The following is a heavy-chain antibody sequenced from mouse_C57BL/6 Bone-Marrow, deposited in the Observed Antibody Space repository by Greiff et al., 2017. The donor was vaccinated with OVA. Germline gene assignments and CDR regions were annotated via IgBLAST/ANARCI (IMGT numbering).Heavy chain of an antibody. CDR1: GYTFTSYW. CDR2: INPSSGYT. V-gene: IGHV1-7*01. CDR3: ARLYYGNYRAMDY. J-gene: IGHJ4*01. D-gene: IGHD2-1*01. Sequence: LVESGAELAKPGASVKLSCKASGYTFTSYWMHWVKQRPGQGLEWIGYINPSSGYTKYNQKFKDKATLTADKSSSTAYMQLSSLTYEDSAVYYCARLYYGNYRAMDYWGQGTSVTVSS.